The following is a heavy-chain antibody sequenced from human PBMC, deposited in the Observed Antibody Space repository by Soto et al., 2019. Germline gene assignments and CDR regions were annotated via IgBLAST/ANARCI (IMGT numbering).Heavy chain of an antibody. Sequence: GESLKISCEASGYTFTNYCIGWVRQVPGAGLEWMGITYPRDSDTRYSPSFQDQVTMSVDKSIGTAYLQWSSLKASGTAIYYCVRHSGKIELSVGPRSFDSWGLGTLVTVS. V-gene: IGHV5-51*01. J-gene: IGHJ4*02. CDR2: TYPRDSDT. CDR3: VRHSGKIELSVGPRSFDS. D-gene: IGHD3-16*02. CDR1: GYTFTNYC.